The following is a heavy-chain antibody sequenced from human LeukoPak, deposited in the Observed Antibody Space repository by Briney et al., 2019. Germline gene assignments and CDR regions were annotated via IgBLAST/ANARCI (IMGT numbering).Heavy chain of an antibody. J-gene: IGHJ4*02. V-gene: IGHV3-23*01. CDR2: IGGSGGST. D-gene: IGHD2-15*01. CDR1: GFTFSSYA. Sequence: GGSLRLSCAASGFTFSSYAMSWVRQAPGKGLEWVSAIGGSGGSTYYADSVKGRFTISRDNSKNTLYLQMNSLRAEDTAVYYCAKVPIVVVVAANFDYWGQGTLVTVSS. CDR3: AKVPIVVVVAANFDY.